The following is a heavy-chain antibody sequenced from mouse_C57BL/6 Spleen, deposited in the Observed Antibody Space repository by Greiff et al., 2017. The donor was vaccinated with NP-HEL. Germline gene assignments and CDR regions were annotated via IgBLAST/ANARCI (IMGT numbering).Heavy chain of an antibody. Sequence: EVQGVESGPGMVKPSQSLSLTCTVTGYSITSGYDWHWIRHFPGNKLEWMGYISYSGSTNYNPSLKSRISITHDTSKNHFFLKLNSVTTEDTATYYCARTYLLGGYFDVWGTGTTVTVSS. CDR1: GYSITSGYD. J-gene: IGHJ1*03. CDR2: ISYSGST. D-gene: IGHD2-1*01. V-gene: IGHV3-1*01. CDR3: ARTYLLGGYFDV.